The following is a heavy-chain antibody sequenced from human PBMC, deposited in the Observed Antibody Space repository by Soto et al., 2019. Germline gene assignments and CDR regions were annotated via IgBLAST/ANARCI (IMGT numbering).Heavy chain of an antibody. CDR1: GASVSHGY. CDR2: MYFGGSF. V-gene: IGHV4-59*02. D-gene: IGHD3-3*01. J-gene: IGHJ4*02. CDR3: ARTITIFGVPTDY. Sequence: PSATLSLTCNVSGASVSHGYWSWIRQPPGKGLEWIGFMYFGGSFNYNPSLTSRATISVETSKNQFSMKLTSVTASDTAVYYCARTITIFGVPTDYWGQGTLVTVSS.